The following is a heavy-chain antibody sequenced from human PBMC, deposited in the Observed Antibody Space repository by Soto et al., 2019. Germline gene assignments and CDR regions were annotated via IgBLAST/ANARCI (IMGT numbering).Heavy chain of an antibody. Sequence: QVQLVQSGAEVKKPGASVKVSCKASGYTFTNYAFSWLRQAPGQGLEWMGWISAYNGNTNYPQKLQGRVTMTTDTSTSTAYMELRSLRSHDTAVYYCARDLAAAGPFDCWGQGTLVTVSS. V-gene: IGHV1-18*01. CDR1: GYTFTNYA. CDR3: ARDLAAAGPFDC. D-gene: IGHD6-13*01. J-gene: IGHJ4*02. CDR2: ISAYNGNT.